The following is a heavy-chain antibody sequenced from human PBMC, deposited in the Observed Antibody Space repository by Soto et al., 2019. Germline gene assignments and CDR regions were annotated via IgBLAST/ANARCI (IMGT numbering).Heavy chain of an antibody. Sequence: GGSLRLSCAASGFTFSSYSMNWVRQAPGKGLEWVSSISSSSSYIYYADSVKGRFTISRDNAKNSLYLQMNSLRAEDTAVYYCARDQKGRYCSGGSCGYYYYGMDVWGQGTTVTVSS. CDR3: ARDQKGRYCSGGSCGYYYYGMDV. V-gene: IGHV3-21*01. CDR1: GFTFSSYS. D-gene: IGHD2-15*01. CDR2: ISSSSSYI. J-gene: IGHJ6*02.